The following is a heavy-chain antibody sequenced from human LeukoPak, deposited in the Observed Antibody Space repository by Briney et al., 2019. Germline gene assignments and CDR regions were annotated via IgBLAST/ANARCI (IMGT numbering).Heavy chain of an antibody. J-gene: IGHJ6*03. Sequence: PSETLSLTCAVYGGSFSGYYWSWIRQPPGKGLEWIGEINHSGSTNYNPSLKSRVTISVDTSKNQFSLKLSSVTAADTAVYYCARGYSYVVVPAASYVDAWGKGTTVTVSS. V-gene: IGHV4-34*01. CDR1: GGSFSGYY. CDR3: ARGYSYVVVPAASYVDA. CDR2: INHSGST. D-gene: IGHD2-2*01.